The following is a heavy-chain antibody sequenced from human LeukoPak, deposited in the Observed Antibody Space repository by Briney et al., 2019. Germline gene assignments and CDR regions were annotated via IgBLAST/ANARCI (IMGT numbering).Heavy chain of an antibody. D-gene: IGHD3-9*01. CDR3: ARLSTRPAAIPIFDY. V-gene: IGHV4-39*01. J-gene: IGHJ4*02. CDR1: GGSITSSSYY. CDR2: IYYSGST. Sequence: KPSETLSLTCTVSGGSITSSSYYWGWIRQPPGKGLEWIGSIYYSGSTHYTPSLKSRVTISIDTSKNQFSLKLNSVTAADTAVYYCARLSTRPAAIPIFDYWGQGTLVTVSS.